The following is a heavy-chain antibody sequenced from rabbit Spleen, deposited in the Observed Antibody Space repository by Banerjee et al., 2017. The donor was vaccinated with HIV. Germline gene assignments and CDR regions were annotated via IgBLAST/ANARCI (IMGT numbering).Heavy chain of an antibody. J-gene: IGHJ4*01. Sequence: QEQLEESGGDLVKPGGTLTLTCKASGFSFSNVYYMCWVRQAPGKGLEWIACIAAGSSGNTYYASWAKGRSTISKSSSTTVTLQMTSLTVADTATYFCARGSATMTMVITGYYFNLWGPGTLVTVS. V-gene: IGHV1S45*01. CDR1: GFSFSNVYY. CDR2: IAAGSSGNT. D-gene: IGHD2-1*01. CDR3: ARGSATMTMVITGYYFNL.